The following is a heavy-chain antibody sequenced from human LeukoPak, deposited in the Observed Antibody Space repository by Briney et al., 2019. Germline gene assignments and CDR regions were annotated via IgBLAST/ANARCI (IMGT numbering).Heavy chain of an antibody. V-gene: IGHV1-69*13. CDR1: GGTFSSYA. D-gene: IGHD6-19*01. Sequence: SVKVSCKASGGTFSSYAISWVRQAPGQGLEWMGGIIPIFGTANYAQKFQGRVTITADESTSTAYMELSSLRSEDTAVYYCARRIAVAGIVPGDYFDYWGQGTLVTVSS. CDR3: ARRIAVAGIVPGDYFDY. J-gene: IGHJ4*02. CDR2: IIPIFGTA.